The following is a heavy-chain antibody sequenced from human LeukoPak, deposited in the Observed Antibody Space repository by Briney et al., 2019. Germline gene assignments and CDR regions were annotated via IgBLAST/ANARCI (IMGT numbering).Heavy chain of an antibody. Sequence: GGSLRLSCVTSGFTFSSYDMHWVRQATGKGLEWVSAIGTSDDTYYPGSVKGRFTISRENAKNSLYLQMNSLRAGDTAVYYCARGAGGYSSGWAASPPDPNDAFDIWGQGTMVTVSS. D-gene: IGHD6-19*01. J-gene: IGHJ3*02. V-gene: IGHV3-13*01. CDR1: GFTFSSYD. CDR3: ARGAGGYSSGWAASPPDPNDAFDI. CDR2: IGTSDDT.